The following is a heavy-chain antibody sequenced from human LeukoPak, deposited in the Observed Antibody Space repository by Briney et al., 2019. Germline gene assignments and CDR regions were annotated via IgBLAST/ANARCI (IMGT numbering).Heavy chain of an antibody. J-gene: IGHJ4*02. D-gene: IGHD1-26*01. V-gene: IGHV1-46*01. Sequence: ASVKVSCKASGYTFTSYYMHWVRQAPGQGLEWMGIINPSGGSTSYAQKFQGRVTMTRDMSTSTVYMELSSLRSEDTAVYYCGVGAKRGRFDYWGQGTLVTVSS. CDR2: INPSGGST. CDR1: GYTFTSYY. CDR3: GVGAKRGRFDY.